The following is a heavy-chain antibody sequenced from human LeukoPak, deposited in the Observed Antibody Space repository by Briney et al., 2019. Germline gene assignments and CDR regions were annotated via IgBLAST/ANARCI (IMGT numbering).Heavy chain of an antibody. V-gene: IGHV3-21*05. Sequence: GGSLRLSCTASGFTFSRYAVNWVRQAPGKGLEGVSDISRTNEIHDADSVKGRFTISRDDAKNSLYLQMNSLRVDDTAVYYCARDDNWAFDYWGQGTLVTVSS. J-gene: IGHJ4*02. CDR1: GFTFSRYA. CDR3: ARDDNWAFDY. CDR2: ISRTNEI. D-gene: IGHD1-1*01.